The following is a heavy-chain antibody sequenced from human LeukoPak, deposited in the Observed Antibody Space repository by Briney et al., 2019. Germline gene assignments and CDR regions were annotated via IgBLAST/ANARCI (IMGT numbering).Heavy chain of an antibody. CDR3: ARGGGIVVVPADADAFDI. CDR2: IYTSGST. V-gene: IGHV4-61*02. Sequence: ASQTLSLTCTVSGGSISSGSYYWSWIRQPAGKGLEWIGRIYTSGSTNYNPSLKSRVTISVDTSKNQFSLKLSSVTAADTAVYYCARGGGIVVVPADADAFDIWGQGTMVTVSS. CDR1: GGSISSGSYY. J-gene: IGHJ3*02. D-gene: IGHD2-2*01.